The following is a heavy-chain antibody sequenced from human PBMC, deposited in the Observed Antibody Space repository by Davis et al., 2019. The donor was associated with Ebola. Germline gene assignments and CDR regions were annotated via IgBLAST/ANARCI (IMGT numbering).Heavy chain of an antibody. CDR3: ARDDYSNYYGMDV. CDR1: GASISSTHYFWG. J-gene: IGHJ6*02. CDR2: IYYSGST. D-gene: IGHD4-11*01. Sequence: SETLSLTCTVSGASISSTHYFWGWGWIRQPPGKGLEWIGYIYYSGSTNYNPSLKSRVTISVDTSKNQFSLKLSSVTAADTAVYYCARDDYSNYYGMDVWGQGTTVTVSS. V-gene: IGHV4-61*01.